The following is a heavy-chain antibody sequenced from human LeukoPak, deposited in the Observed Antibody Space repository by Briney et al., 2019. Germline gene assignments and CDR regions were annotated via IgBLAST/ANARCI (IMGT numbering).Heavy chain of an antibody. CDR2: IYYSGST. D-gene: IGHD1-26*01. CDR1: GGSISSSSYY. CDR3: ATIAPEGATPLSHYYYMDV. Sequence: SETLSLTCTVSGGSISSSSYYWGWIRQPPGKGLEWIGSIYYSGSTYYNPSLKSRVTISVDTSKNQFSLKLSSVTAADTAVYYCATIAPEGATPLSHYYYMDVWGKGTTVTVSS. V-gene: IGHV4-39*07. J-gene: IGHJ6*03.